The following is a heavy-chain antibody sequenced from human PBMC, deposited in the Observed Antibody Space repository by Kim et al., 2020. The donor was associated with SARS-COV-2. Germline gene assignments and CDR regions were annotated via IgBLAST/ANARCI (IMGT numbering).Heavy chain of an antibody. D-gene: IGHD3-9*01. CDR3: AKELLRYFEWSSMDV. J-gene: IGHJ6*02. CDR2: IWYDGSNK. CDR1: GFTFSSYG. V-gene: IGHV3-33*06. Sequence: GGSLRLSCAASGFTFSSYGMHWVRQAPGKGLEWVAVIWYDGSNKYYADSVKGRFTISRDNSKNTLYLQMNSLRAEDTAVYYCAKELLRYFEWSSMDVWGQGTTVTVSS.